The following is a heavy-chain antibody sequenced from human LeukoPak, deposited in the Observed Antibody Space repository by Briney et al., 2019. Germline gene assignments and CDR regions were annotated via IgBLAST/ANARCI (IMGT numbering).Heavy chain of an antibody. CDR3: AKPRAMTTGVGRYFDL. CDR1: GFTFTSYA. J-gene: IGHJ2*01. CDR2: ISGGGENT. D-gene: IGHD1-1*01. V-gene: IGHV3-23*01. Sequence: PGGSLSLSCGASGFTFTSYAMSWIRQAPGKGLEWVSAISGGGENTYYGDSVKGRFTISRDNSKNTLYLQMNSLRAEDTATYYCAKPRAMTTGVGRYFDLWGRGTLVTVSS.